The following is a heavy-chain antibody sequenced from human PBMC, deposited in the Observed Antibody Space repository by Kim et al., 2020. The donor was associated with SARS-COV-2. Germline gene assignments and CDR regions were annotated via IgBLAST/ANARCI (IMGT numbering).Heavy chain of an antibody. V-gene: IGHV3-30*01. CDR3: AGRSGDLDY. D-gene: IGHD6-19*01. J-gene: IGHJ4*02. Sequence: SVKFYAGSGKGRFTISRDNSKNTLYLQMNSLRVEDTALYYCAGRSGDLDYWGQGTLVTVSS. CDR2: SVK.